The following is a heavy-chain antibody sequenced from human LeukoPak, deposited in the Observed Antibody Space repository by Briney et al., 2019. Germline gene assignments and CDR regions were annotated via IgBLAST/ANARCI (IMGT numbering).Heavy chain of an antibody. CDR2: FDPEDGET. J-gene: IGHJ3*02. CDR3: ATLPPLVPAGPADAFDI. V-gene: IGHV1-24*01. Sequence: ASVKVSFKVSVYTLTELSMHWVRQAPGKGHEGKGGFDPEDGETIYAQKFQGRVTMTEDTSTDTAYMELSSLRSEDTAVYYCATLPPLVPAGPADAFDIWGQGTMVTVSS. CDR1: VYTLTELS. D-gene: IGHD2-2*01.